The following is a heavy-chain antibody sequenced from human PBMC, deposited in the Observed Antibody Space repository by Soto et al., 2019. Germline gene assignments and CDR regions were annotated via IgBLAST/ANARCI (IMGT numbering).Heavy chain of an antibody. J-gene: IGHJ6*02. Sequence: GGSLRLSCAASGFTFSDYSMNWVRQAPGKGLEWVANIKEDGSEKYYVDSVKGRFTISRDNAKNSLYLRMNSLRAEDTAVYYCARASHWSSGYYHYYYAMDVWGQGTTVTVSS. D-gene: IGHD3-22*01. CDR2: IKEDGSEK. CDR3: ARASHWSSGYYHYYYAMDV. CDR1: GFTFSDYS. V-gene: IGHV3-7*01.